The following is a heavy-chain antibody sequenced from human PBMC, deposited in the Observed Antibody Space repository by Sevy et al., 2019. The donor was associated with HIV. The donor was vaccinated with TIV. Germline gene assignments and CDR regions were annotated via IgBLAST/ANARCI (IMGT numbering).Heavy chain of an antibody. V-gene: IGHV3-30*03. CDR3: AREKVPVDSGRMPYYYYYGLDV. Sequence: GGSLRLSCAASEFRFSDFAMHWVSQAPGKGLEWVAFISYDGKRTKYADSVKGRFTVSRDNSDKKFYVQMNSLRVEDAAIYYCAREKVPVDSGRMPYYYYYGLDVWGLGTTVTVS. CDR2: ISYDGKRT. J-gene: IGHJ6*02. D-gene: IGHD6-19*01. CDR1: EFRFSDFA.